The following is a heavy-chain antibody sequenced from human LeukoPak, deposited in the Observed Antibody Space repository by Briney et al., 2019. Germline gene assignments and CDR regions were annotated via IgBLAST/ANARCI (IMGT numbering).Heavy chain of an antibody. CDR3: ARGGGDIPIDY. D-gene: IGHD2-21*02. CDR2: ISSRSYT. Sequence: GGSLRLSCAASGFTFSTYGMNWVRQAPGKGLEWVSSISSRSYTYYADAVKGRFTISRDNATNSLYLQMNSLRVEDTALYYCARGGGDIPIDYWGQGTLVAVSS. CDR1: GFTFSTYG. V-gene: IGHV3-21*01. J-gene: IGHJ4*02.